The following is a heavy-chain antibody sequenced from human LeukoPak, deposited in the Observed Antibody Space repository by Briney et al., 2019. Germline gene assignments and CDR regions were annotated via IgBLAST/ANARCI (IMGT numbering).Heavy chain of an antibody. D-gene: IGHD6-13*01. V-gene: IGHV4-39*01. J-gene: IGHJ4*02. Sequence: PSETLSLTCTVSGGSISSSSYYWGWIRQPPGKGLEWSGSIYYSGSTYYNPSLKSRVTISVDTSKNQFSLKLSSVTAADTAVYYCASPKGSRYSSNWLPFDYWGQGTLVTVSS. CDR3: ASPKGSRYSSNWLPFDY. CDR2: IYYSGST. CDR1: GGSISSSSYY.